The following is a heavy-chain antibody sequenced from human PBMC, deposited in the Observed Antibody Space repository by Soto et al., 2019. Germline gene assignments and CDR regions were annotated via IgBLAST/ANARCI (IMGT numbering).Heavy chain of an antibody. CDR3: AKDLPNYSSSYNAFDI. CDR1: GFTFSSYA. V-gene: IGHV3-23*01. D-gene: IGHD6-6*01. CDR2: ISGSGGST. Sequence: GGSLRLSCAASGFTFSSYAMSWVRQAPGKGLEWVSAISGSGGSTYYADSVKGRFTISRDNSKNTLYLQMNSLRAEDTAVYYCAKDLPNYSSSYNAFDIWGQGTMVTVSS. J-gene: IGHJ3*02.